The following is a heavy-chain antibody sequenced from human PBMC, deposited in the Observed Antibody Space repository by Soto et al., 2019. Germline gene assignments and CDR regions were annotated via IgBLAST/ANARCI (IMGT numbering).Heavy chain of an antibody. V-gene: IGHV1-18*01. J-gene: IGHJ6*02. CDR2: ISAYNGNT. CDR3: ARGIAAAGTYYYYYYGMDV. CDR1: GYTFTSYG. Sequence: ASVKVSCKASGYTFTSYGISWVRQAPGQGLEWMGWISAYNGNTNYAQKLQGRVTMTTDTSTSTAYMELRSLRSDDTAVYYCARGIAAAGTYYYYYYGMDVWGQGTTVTVSS. D-gene: IGHD6-13*01.